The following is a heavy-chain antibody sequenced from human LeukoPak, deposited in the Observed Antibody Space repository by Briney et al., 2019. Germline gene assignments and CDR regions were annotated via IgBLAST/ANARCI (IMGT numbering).Heavy chain of an antibody. CDR2: MNPNSGST. V-gene: IGHV1-8*01. J-gene: IGHJ4*02. CDR1: GYTFTSYD. Sequence: ASVKVSCKASGYTFTSYDINWVRQATGQGLEWMGWMNPNSGSTGYAQKFQGRVTMTRNTSISTAYMELSSLRSEDTAVYYCARGKTITMVQGVIFYWGQGTLVTVSS. D-gene: IGHD3-10*01. CDR3: ARGKTITMVQGVIFY.